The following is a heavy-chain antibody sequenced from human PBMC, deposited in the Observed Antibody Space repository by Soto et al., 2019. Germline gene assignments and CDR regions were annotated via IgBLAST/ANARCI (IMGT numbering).Heavy chain of an antibody. Sequence: QVQLVQSGAEVKKPGASVKVSCKASGYTFTSYGISWVRQAPGQGLEWMGWINAYNGNTNYAQKLQGRVTMTTDTSTSTAYMGLKSLRSGGTAGEYCAKVLPPFDPLGQGTLVTVSS. CDR3: AKVLPPFDP. V-gene: IGHV1-18*01. CDR2: INAYNGNT. CDR1: GYTFTSYG. J-gene: IGHJ5*02.